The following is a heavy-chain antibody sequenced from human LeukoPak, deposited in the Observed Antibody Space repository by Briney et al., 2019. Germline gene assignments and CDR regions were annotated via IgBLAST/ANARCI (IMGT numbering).Heavy chain of an antibody. CDR3: ARDVYGDYGRYYYGMDV. CDR2: IIPILGTA. Sequence: SVKVSCKASGGTFSSYAISWVRQAPGQGLEWMGGIIPILGTANYAQKFQGRVTITADESTSTAYKELSSLRSEDTAVYYCARDVYGDYGRYYYGMDVWGQGTTVTVSS. CDR1: GGTFSSYA. V-gene: IGHV1-69*01. D-gene: IGHD4-17*01. J-gene: IGHJ6*02.